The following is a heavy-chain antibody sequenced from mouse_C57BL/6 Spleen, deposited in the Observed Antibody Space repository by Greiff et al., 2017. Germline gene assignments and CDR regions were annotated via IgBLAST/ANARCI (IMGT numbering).Heavy chain of an antibody. Sequence: QVQLQQSGPELVKPGASVKISCKASGYAFSSSWMNWVKQRPGKGLEWIGRIYPGDGDTNYNGKFKGKATLTADISSSTAYMQLSSLTSEDSAVYFCARITTVDYYAMDYWGQGTSVTVSS. D-gene: IGHD1-1*01. CDR3: ARITTVDYYAMDY. J-gene: IGHJ4*01. CDR1: GYAFSSSW. CDR2: IYPGDGDT. V-gene: IGHV1-82*01.